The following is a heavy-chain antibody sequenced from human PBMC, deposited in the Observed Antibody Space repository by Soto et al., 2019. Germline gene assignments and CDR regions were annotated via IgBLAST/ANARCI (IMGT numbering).Heavy chain of an antibody. Sequence: KCGPALLNPTPTLPMTCTFSGFSLITSKVGVGWIRQPAGTALEWLALIYWNDDKRYSPSLKSRLTITKDTSKNQVVLTMTNMDPVDTATYSCAHSRQGSDFDYWGQGTMVTVSS. V-gene: IGHV2-5*01. J-gene: IGHJ4*02. D-gene: IGHD2-15*01. CDR3: AHSRQGSDFDY. CDR1: GFSLITSKVG. CDR2: IYWNDDK.